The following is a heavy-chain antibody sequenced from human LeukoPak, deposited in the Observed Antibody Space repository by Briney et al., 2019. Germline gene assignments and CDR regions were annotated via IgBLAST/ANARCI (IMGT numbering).Heavy chain of an antibody. CDR3: ARPRMVRGVIDAFDI. V-gene: IGHV3-23*01. CDR1: GFTFSSYA. J-gene: IGHJ3*02. Sequence: GGFLRLSCAASGFTFSSYAMSWVRQAPGKGLEWVSAISGSGGSTYYADSVKGRFTISRDNSKNTLYLQMNSLRAEDTAVYYCARPRMVRGVIDAFDIWGQGTMVTVSS. D-gene: IGHD3-10*01. CDR2: ISGSGGST.